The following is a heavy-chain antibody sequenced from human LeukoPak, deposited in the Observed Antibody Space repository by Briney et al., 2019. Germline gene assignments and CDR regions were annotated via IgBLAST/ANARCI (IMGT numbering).Heavy chain of an antibody. CDR3: ASSSGWYLSSDY. D-gene: IGHD6-19*01. J-gene: IGHJ4*02. CDR2: IRYDGSDK. CDR1: GFTFRTYG. V-gene: IGHV3-33*01. Sequence: GGSLRLSCAASGFTFRTYGMHWVRQAPGKGLEWVAVIRYDGSDKYHADSVKGRFTISRDNSKNMLYLQMISLRAEDTAVYYCASSSGWYLSSDYWGQGTLVTVSS.